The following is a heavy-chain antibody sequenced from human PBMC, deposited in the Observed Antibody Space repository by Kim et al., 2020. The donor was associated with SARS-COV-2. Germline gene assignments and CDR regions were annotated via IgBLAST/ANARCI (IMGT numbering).Heavy chain of an antibody. CDR1: GFTFSSYG. J-gene: IGHJ6*02. D-gene: IGHD3-10*01. CDR2: ISYDGSNK. CDR3: AKDQIPDYYGSGRNGMDV. Sequence: GGSLRLSCAASGFTFSSYGMHWVRQAPGKGLEWVAVISYDGSNKYYADSVKGRFTISRDNSKNTLYLQMNSLRAEDTAVYYCAKDQIPDYYGSGRNGMDVWGQGTTVTVSS. V-gene: IGHV3-30*18.